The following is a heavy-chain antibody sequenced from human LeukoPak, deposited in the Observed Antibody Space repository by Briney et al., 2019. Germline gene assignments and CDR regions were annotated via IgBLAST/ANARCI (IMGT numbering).Heavy chain of an antibody. D-gene: IGHD5/OR15-5a*01. Sequence: ASVKVSCKASGYTFIRYAMNWVRQAPGQGPEWMGWINTNTGNPTYAQGFTGRFVFYLDTSVNTAYLQISRLKAEDTAVYYCAREVASTYNWFDPWGQGTLVTVSS. CDR2: INTNTGNP. CDR1: GYTFIRYA. CDR3: AREVASTYNWFDP. J-gene: IGHJ5*02. V-gene: IGHV7-4-1*02.